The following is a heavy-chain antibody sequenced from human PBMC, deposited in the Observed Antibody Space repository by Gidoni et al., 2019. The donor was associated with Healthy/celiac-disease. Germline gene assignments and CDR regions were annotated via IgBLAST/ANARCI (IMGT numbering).Heavy chain of an antibody. CDR2: IYYSGST. V-gene: IGHV4-39*01. CDR3: ARRYSSSGGGFDY. D-gene: IGHD6-13*01. J-gene: IGHJ4*02. Sequence: QLQLQESGPGLVKPSETLSLTCTVSGGSISSSSYYWGWIRQPPGKGLEWIGSIYYSGSTYYSPSLKSRVTISVDTSKNQFSLKLSSVTAADTAVYYCARRYSSSGGGFDYWGQGTLVTVSS. CDR1: GGSISSSSYY.